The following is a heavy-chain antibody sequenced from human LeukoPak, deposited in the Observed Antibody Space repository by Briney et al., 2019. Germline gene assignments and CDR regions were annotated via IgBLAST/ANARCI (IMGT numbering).Heavy chain of an antibody. D-gene: IGHD5-24*01. CDR1: GFTFSDYY. CDR2: IYHSGST. V-gene: IGHV4-34*01. Sequence: GSLRLSCAASGFTFSDYYMSWIRQAPGKGLEWIGEIYHSGSTNYNPSLKSRVTISVDKSKKQFSLKLSSVTAADTAVYYCARGRGIFDYWGQGTLLTVSS. J-gene: IGHJ4*02. CDR3: ARGRGIFDY.